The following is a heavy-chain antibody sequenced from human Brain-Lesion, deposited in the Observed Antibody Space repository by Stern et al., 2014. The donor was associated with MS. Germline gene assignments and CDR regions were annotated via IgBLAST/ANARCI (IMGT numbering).Heavy chain of an antibody. CDR1: GYSFTSPW. Sequence: EVQLGQSGAEVKNPGESLKISCKGSGYSFTSPWLGWVRQMPGKRLEWMGIIYPGDPDTRYSPSLPSPVPISAHKSIRTAYPQRSSLKASDTALYYCARRMTTVTPGFDPWGQGTLVTVSS. D-gene: IGHD4-17*01. J-gene: IGHJ5*02. CDR3: ARRMTTVTPGFDP. V-gene: IGHV5-51*01. CDR2: IYPGDPDT.